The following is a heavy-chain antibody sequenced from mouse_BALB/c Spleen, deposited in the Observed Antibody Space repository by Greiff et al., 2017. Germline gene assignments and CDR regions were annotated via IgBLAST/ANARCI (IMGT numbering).Heavy chain of an antibody. Sequence: EVQLVESGGDLVKPGGSLKLSCAASGFTFSSYGMSWVRQTPDKRLEWVATISSGGSYTYYPDSVKGRFTISRDNAKNTLYLQMSSLKSEDTAMYYCTRGHYYYAMDYWGQGTSVTVSS. CDR3: TRGHYYYAMDY. V-gene: IGHV5-6*01. CDR1: GFTFSSYG. D-gene: IGHD3-3*01. J-gene: IGHJ4*01. CDR2: ISSGGSYT.